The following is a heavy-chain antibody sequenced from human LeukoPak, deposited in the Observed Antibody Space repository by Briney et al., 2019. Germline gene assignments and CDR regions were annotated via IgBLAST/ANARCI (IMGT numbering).Heavy chain of an antibody. V-gene: IGHV3-21*01. J-gene: IGHJ4*02. Sequence: GGSLRLSCVASGFTFNNYWMHWVRQALGKGLEWVSFITIRSTYTYYADSVKGRFTISRDNAKNLLYLQMNSLRVEDTAVYYCARDPIAAAASGGDYWGLGTLVTVSS. D-gene: IGHD6-13*01. CDR1: GFTFNNYW. CDR2: ITIRSTYT. CDR3: ARDPIAAAASGGDY.